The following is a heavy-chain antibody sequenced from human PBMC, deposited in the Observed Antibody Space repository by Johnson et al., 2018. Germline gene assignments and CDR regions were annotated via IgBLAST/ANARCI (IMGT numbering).Heavy chain of an antibody. Sequence: QVQLVESGGGVVQPGTSLRLSCGVSGVTLSNCIMHWVRQAPGKWLEWVALISHDEIDKQYGDSAKDRFTISRDISKNTVYLQMNSLRDEETAVYYCAREAYSSGRAGIFAIWGQGTMVTVSS. CDR2: ISHDEIDK. J-gene: IGHJ3*02. CDR3: AREAYSSGRAGIFAI. V-gene: IGHV3-30-3*01. D-gene: IGHD3-22*01. CDR1: GVTLSNCI.